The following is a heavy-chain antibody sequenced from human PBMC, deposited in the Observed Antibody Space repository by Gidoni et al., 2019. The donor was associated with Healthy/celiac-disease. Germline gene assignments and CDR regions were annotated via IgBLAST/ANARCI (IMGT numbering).Heavy chain of an antibody. CDR3: TRDKSSSSTYYYYGMDV. V-gene: IGHV3-49*05. CDR1: GFTFGISA. CDR2: IRSKAYGGTT. D-gene: IGHD6-6*01. J-gene: IGHJ6*02. Sequence: EVQLVESGGGLVKPGRSLRLSCTASGFTFGISATSWFRQAPGKGLEWGGFIRSKAYGGTTEYAGSVKGRFTISRDDSKSIAYLQMNSLKTEDTAVYYCTRDKSSSSTYYYYGMDVWGQGTTVTVSS.